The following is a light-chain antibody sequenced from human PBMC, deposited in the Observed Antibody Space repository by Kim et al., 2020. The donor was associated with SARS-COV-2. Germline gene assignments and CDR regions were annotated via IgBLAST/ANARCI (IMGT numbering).Light chain of an antibody. CDR1: QSVSSSY. CDR2: GAS. CDR3: QQYGSSPYT. V-gene: IGKV3-20*01. J-gene: IGKJ2*01. Sequence: EIVLTQSPGTLSLSPGERGTLFCRASQSVSSSYLAWYQQKVGQAPRLLIYGASSRATGIPDRFSGSGYGTDFTLTISRLEPEDFAVYYCQQYGSSPYTFGQGTKLEI.